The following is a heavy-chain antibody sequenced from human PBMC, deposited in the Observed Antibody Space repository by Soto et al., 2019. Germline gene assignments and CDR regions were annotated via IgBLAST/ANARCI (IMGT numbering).Heavy chain of an antibody. V-gene: IGHV1-18*01. D-gene: IGHD6-19*01. CDR3: ARDGGGWPDS. Sequence: QVHMVQSGAEVQKPGASVKVYCKASGYIFPSYGISWVRQAPGQGLVWMGWISAHNGNTKYAQKFQGRVTMTTDTSTSTAHMELRGLRSDDTAVYYCARDGGGWPDSWGQGTLVTVSS. J-gene: IGHJ4*02. CDR1: GYIFPSYG. CDR2: ISAHNGNT.